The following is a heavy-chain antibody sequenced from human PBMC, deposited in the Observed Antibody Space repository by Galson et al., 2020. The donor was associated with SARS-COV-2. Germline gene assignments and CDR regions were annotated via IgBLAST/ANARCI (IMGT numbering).Heavy chain of an antibody. Sequence: ASETLSLTCTVSGASVTSGPYYWNWIRQRPGKDLEWIGNVFSNGDTHYRASLKSRLTILADAPRNQFSLKLTSVDAADTAVYFCARAPKSSTNHLYFDSWGQGLVVAVST. CDR2: VFSNGDT. V-gene: IGHV4-31*03. CDR3: ARAPKSSTNHLYFDS. CDR1: GASVTSGPYY. D-gene: IGHD3-10*01. J-gene: IGHJ4*02.